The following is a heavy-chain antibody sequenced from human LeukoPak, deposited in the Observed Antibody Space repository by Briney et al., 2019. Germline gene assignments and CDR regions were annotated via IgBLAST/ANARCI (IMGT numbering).Heavy chain of an antibody. CDR2: INHSGST. CDR1: GGSFSGYY. D-gene: IGHD6-6*01. Sequence: SETLSLTCAVYGGSFSGYYWSWIRQPPGKGLEWIGEINHSGSTNYNPSLKSRVTISVDTSKNQFSLKLSSVTAADTAVYYCARCIGSSSFARWFDPWGQGNLVTVSS. CDR3: ARCIGSSSFARWFDP. V-gene: IGHV4-34*01. J-gene: IGHJ5*02.